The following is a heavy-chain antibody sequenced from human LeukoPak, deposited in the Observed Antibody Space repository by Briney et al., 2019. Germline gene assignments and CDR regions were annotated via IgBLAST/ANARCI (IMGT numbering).Heavy chain of an antibody. CDR3: ARDADSKSTVTKGGGYYYYMDV. Sequence: ASVKVSCKASGYTFTRYYMHSVGQAPGHQRECMGCINPKSRGTNYEQKLQGRVTMTSDTTISTAYMELSRLRSDDTAVYYCARDADSKSTVTKGGGYYYYMDVWGKGTTVTVSS. V-gene: IGHV1-2*02. D-gene: IGHD4-17*01. CDR2: INPKSRGT. J-gene: IGHJ6*03. CDR1: GYTFTRYY.